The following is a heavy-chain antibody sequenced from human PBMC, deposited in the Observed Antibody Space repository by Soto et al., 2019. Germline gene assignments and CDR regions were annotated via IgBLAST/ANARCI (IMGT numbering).Heavy chain of an antibody. CDR1: GGSISSSSYY. D-gene: IGHD5-12*01. CDR2: IYYSGST. V-gene: IGHV4-39*01. CDR3: ARQKRGYNLTHNWFDP. Sequence: QLQLHESGPGLVKPSETLSLTCAVAGGSISSSSYYWGRIRQPQGKGLEWIGSIYYSGSTYYSPSLKDRVTISVDPSKKQFSLKLTSVTAADTAVYYWARQKRGYNLTHNWFDPWGQGTLVTVSS. J-gene: IGHJ5*02.